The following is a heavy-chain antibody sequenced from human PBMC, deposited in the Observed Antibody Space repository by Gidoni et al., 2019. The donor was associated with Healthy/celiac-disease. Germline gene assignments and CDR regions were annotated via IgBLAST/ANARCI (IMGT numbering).Heavy chain of an antibody. CDR3: ARVAPAKVLWFGRGYFDY. CDR1: GYTFTSYA. Sequence: QVQLVQSGAAVKTPGPSVKVSCQASGYTFTSYAMHWVRQAPGQRREWMGWINAGNGNTKYSQKFQGRVTITRDTSASTAYMELSSLRSEDTAVYYCARVAPAKVLWFGRGYFDYWGQGTLVTVSS. J-gene: IGHJ4*02. D-gene: IGHD3-10*01. V-gene: IGHV1-3*01. CDR2: INAGNGNT.